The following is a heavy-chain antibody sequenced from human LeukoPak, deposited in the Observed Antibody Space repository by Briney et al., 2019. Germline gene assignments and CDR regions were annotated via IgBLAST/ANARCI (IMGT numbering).Heavy chain of an antibody. CDR1: GYTFTSYG. J-gene: IGHJ4*02. V-gene: IGHV1-2*06. CDR2: INPNSGGT. CDR3: ARDRPRCSGGSCYSWDY. D-gene: IGHD2-15*01. Sequence: ASVKVSCKASGYTFTSYGISWVRQAPGQGLEWMGRINPNSGGTNYAQKFQGRVTMTRDTSISTAYMELSRLRSDDTAVHYCARDRPRCSGGSCYSWDYWGQGTLVTVSS.